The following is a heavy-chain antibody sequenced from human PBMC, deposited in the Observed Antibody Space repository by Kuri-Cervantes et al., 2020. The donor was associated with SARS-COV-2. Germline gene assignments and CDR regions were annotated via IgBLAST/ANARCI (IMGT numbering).Heavy chain of an antibody. V-gene: IGHV4-38-2*01. CDR3: ARAPLEGDAFDI. Sequence: SETLSLTCAVSGYSIGSGYRWGWIRQPPGKGLEWVGSMYHTGSTYYNPSLKSRVTISVDTSKNQFSLKLSSVTAADTAVYYCARAPLEGDAFDIWGQGTMVTVS. J-gene: IGHJ3*02. CDR1: GYSIGSGYR. CDR2: MYHTGST.